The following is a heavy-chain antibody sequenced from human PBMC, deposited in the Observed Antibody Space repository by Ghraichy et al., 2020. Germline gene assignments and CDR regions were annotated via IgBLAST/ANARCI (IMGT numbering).Heavy chain of an antibody. J-gene: IGHJ6*02. Sequence: GESLNISCAASGFTFDSYSMNWVRQAPGKGLEWVSSIDGSSRYIYYAGSVRGRFTISRDNYKKSLDLHMSSLRAEDTAVYYCVRDSVVPARRSGMDVWGQGTTVTVSS. CDR1: GFTFDSYS. V-gene: IGHV3-21*01. D-gene: IGHD2-2*01. CDR3: VRDSVVPARRSGMDV. CDR2: IDGSSRYI.